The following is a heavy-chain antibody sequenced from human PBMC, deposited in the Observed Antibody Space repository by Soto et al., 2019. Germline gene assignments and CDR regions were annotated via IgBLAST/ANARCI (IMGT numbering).Heavy chain of an antibody. J-gene: IGHJ4*02. Sequence: PGGSLRLSCSASGFTFSSYAMHWVRQAPGKGLGYVSAISSNGGSTYYADSVKGRFTISRDNSKNTLYLQMSSLRAEDTAVYYCVKDLYYDSSGYYSLTSFDYWGQGTLVTVSS. CDR3: VKDLYYDSSGYYSLTSFDY. CDR2: ISSNGGST. D-gene: IGHD3-22*01. CDR1: GFTFSSYA. V-gene: IGHV3-64D*06.